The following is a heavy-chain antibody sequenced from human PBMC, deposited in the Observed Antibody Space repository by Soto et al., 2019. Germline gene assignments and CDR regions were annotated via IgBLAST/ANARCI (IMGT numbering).Heavy chain of an antibody. CDR3: ARVERWQAAFDI. CDR2: ISNDGNRK. CDR1: GFTFSSYA. J-gene: IGHJ3*02. V-gene: IGHV3-30-3*01. D-gene: IGHD4-17*01. Sequence: QVQLVESGGGVVQPGRSLRLSCAASGFTFSSYAIHWVHQAPGKGLEWVAVISNDGNRKYYADSEKGRFTISRDNSKNTPYLQINSLRTEDTAVYYCARVERWQAAFDIWGQGTEVTVSS.